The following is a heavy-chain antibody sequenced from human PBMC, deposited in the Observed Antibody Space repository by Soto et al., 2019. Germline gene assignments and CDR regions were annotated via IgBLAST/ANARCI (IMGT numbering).Heavy chain of an antibody. Sequence: GGSLRLSCAASGFTFGSYRMAWVGQAPGKGLECVSIISGGADFIFYADSVKGRFTISRDNYKNTVYLQMNSLRAEDTAVYYCARRVGGNNPFDHWGQGSLVTVSS. CDR2: ISGGADFI. CDR3: ARRVGGNNPFDH. CDR1: GFTFGSYR. V-gene: IGHV3-23*01. J-gene: IGHJ4*02. D-gene: IGHD1-26*01.